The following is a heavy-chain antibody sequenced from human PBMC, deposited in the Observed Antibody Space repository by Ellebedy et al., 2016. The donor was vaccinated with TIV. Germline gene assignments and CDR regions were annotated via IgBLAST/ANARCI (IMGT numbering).Heavy chain of an antibody. J-gene: IGHJ4*02. CDR3: ARTGGRYSSPSY. CDR2: ISYSGTT. Sequence: MPSETLSLTCTVSGGSISRYYWSWIRQPPGKGLEWIGYISYSGTTNYNPSPKSRVTISVDTSKNQFSLKLTSVTAADTAVYFCARTGGRYSSPSYWGQGTLVTVSS. V-gene: IGHV4-59*01. D-gene: IGHD6-13*01. CDR1: GGSISRYY.